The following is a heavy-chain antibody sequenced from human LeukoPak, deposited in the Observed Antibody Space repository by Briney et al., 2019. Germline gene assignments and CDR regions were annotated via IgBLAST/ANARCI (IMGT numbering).Heavy chain of an antibody. J-gene: IGHJ4*02. CDR1: GYTFTRYG. CDR2: NSAYNGNT. D-gene: IGHD2-2*01. CDR3: ARARPYQLPED. V-gene: IGHV1-18*04. Sequence: SVKVSCKASGYTFTRYGISWVPQPSAQGREWMGWNSAYNGNTKYAQKLQGRVTMTTDTSTSTAYMELRSLRSDDTAVYYCARARPYQLPEDWGQGTLVTVSS.